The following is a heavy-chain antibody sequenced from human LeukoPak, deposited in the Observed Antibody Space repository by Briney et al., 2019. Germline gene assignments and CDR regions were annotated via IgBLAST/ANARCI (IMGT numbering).Heavy chain of an antibody. CDR2: VKQDGSEK. CDR3: ATGRAAHLFDY. D-gene: IGHD6-6*01. CDR1: GFTFSTHW. J-gene: IGHJ4*02. Sequence: PGGSLRLSCGASGFTFSTHWMIWVRQAPGKGLEWVANVKQDGSEKYYVDSVKGRFTISRVNAKNSLYLQMNSLRAEDTAVYYCATGRAAHLFDYWGQGTLVTVSS. V-gene: IGHV3-7*01.